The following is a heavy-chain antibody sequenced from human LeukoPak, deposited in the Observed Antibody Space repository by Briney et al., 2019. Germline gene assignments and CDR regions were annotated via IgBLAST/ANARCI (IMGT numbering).Heavy chain of an antibody. D-gene: IGHD3-22*01. CDR3: ARDMGDSSGYYYGGYYYYYGMDV. J-gene: IGHJ6*02. Sequence: GGSLRLSCAASGFTFSTYSMNWVRQAPGKGLEWVSSISSSSSYIYYADPMKGRFTVSRDNAKNSLYLQMNSLRAEDTAVYYCARDMGDSSGYYYGGYYYYYGMDVWGQGTTVTVSS. V-gene: IGHV3-21*01. CDR2: ISSSSSYI. CDR1: GFTFSTYS.